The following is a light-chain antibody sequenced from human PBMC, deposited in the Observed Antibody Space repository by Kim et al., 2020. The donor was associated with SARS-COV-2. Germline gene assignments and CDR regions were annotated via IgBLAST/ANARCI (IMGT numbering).Light chain of an antibody. CDR3: LLSYSGARLV. CDR1: TGTVTSGHY. CDR2: DTS. Sequence: QAVVTQEPSLTVSPGGTATLTCGSSTGTVTSGHYPYWFQQKPGQAPRTLIYDTSNIHSWTPARFSGSLLGGKAALTLSGAQPEDEAEYYCLLSYSGARLVFGGGTQLTVL. J-gene: IGLJ2*01. V-gene: IGLV7-46*01.